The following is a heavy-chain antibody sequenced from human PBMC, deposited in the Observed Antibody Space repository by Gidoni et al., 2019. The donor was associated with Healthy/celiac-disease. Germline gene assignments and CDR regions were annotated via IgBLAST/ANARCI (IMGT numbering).Heavy chain of an antibody. Sequence: QVQLVESGGGVVQPGRSLRLSCAASGFTFSSSGMHWVRQAPGKGLEWVAVIWYDGSNKYYADSVKGRFTISRDNSKNTLYLQMNSLRAEDTAVYYCARDGGYCGGDCYTWHYFDYWGQGTLVTVSS. J-gene: IGHJ4*02. V-gene: IGHV3-33*01. CDR2: IWYDGSNK. D-gene: IGHD2-21*02. CDR1: GFTFSSSG. CDR3: ARDGGYCGGDCYTWHYFDY.